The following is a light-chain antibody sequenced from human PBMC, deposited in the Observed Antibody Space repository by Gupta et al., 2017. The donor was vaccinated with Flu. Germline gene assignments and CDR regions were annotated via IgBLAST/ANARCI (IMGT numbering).Light chain of an antibody. CDR2: DTA. Sequence: AALALSPGERATRACRASQNVQNYIAWYQQKPGQAPRLLMYDTANRATGIPGRFRGSGSGTDFSLTISRLEPEDFAFYYCQQRKNWPAITFGQGTRLEIK. V-gene: IGKV3-11*01. CDR3: QQRKNWPAIT. CDR1: QNVQNY. J-gene: IGKJ5*01.